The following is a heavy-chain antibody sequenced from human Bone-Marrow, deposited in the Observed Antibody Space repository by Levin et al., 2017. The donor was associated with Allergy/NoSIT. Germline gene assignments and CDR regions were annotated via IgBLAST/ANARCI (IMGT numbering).Heavy chain of an antibody. J-gene: IGHJ6*02. Sequence: GESLKISCAASGFTFSSYAMHWVRQAPGKGLEWVAVISYDGSNKYYADSVKGRFTISRDNSKNTLYLQMNSLRAEDTAVYYCARDVGPPTIVIVVSPFQLDGMDVWGQGTTVTVSS. V-gene: IGHV3-30-3*01. CDR3: ARDVGPPTIVIVVSPFQLDGMDV. CDR2: ISYDGSNK. D-gene: IGHD3-22*01. CDR1: GFTFSSYA.